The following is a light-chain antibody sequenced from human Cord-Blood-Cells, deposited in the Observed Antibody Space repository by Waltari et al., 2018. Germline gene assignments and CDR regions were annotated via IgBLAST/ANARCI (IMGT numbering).Light chain of an antibody. CDR1: RSDVGGYNY. CDR2: DVS. V-gene: IGLV2-11*01. CDR3: CSYAGSYTFDVV. J-gene: IGLJ2*01. Sequence: QSALTQPRSVSGSPGQSVTISCTGTRSDVGGYNYVSWYQQPPGKAPKLMIYDVSKRPSGVPDRFSGSKSGNTASLTISGLQAEDEADYYCCSYAGSYTFDVVFGGGTKLTVL.